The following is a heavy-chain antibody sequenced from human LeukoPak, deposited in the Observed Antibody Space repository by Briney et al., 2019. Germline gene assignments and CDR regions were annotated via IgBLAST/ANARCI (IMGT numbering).Heavy chain of an antibody. D-gene: IGHD1-26*01. CDR1: GGSISSYY. J-gene: IGHJ4*02. V-gene: IGHV4-59*01. CDR3: ARGVNSGYFDY. Sequence: PSETLSLTCTVSGGSISSYYWTWIRQPPGKGLEWIGYIYYSGSTNYNPSLKSRVAISVDTSKNQFSLKLTSVTAADTAVYYCARGVNSGYFDYCGQGTLVTVSS. CDR2: IYYSGST.